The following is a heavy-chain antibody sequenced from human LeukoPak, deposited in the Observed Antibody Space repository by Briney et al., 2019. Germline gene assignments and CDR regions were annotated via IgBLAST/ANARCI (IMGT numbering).Heavy chain of an antibody. CDR2: IYYSGST. D-gene: IGHD4-11*01. V-gene: IGHV4-39*01. CDR3: ARRGVTTSWFDP. CDR1: GGSISSSSYY. Sequence: SETLSLTCTVSGGSISSSSYYWGWIRQPPGKGLEWIGSIYYSGSTYYNPSLKSRVTISVDTSKNQFSLKLSSVTAADTAVYYCARRGVTTSWFDPWGQGTLVTVSS. J-gene: IGHJ5*02.